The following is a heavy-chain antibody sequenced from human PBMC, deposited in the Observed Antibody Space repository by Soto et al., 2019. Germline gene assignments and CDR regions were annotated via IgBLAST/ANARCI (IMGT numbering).Heavy chain of an antibody. CDR3: ARVNAGSSSHYYGLDA. CDR2: FFSDVER. Sequence: SGPTLVNPTETLTLTCNISGFSLTTGRMGVSWIRQAPGKAPEWLANFFSDVERSYSPSLQRRLTLSSESSGTQVILSMTDMGPVDAATYFCARVNAGSSSHYYGLDAWGQGTTVTVSS. D-gene: IGHD6-6*01. CDR1: GFSLTTGRMG. V-gene: IGHV2-26*03. J-gene: IGHJ6*02.